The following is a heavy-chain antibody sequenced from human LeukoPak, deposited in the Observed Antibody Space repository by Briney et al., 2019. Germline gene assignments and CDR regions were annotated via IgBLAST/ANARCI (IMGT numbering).Heavy chain of an antibody. CDR1: GFTFSNYY. V-gene: IGHV3-7*01. D-gene: IGHD2-2*02. CDR2: IKPDGSEK. J-gene: IGHJ4*02. Sequence: GGSLRLSCAASGFTFSNYYMTWVRQPPGKGLEWVANIKPDGSEKECVDSVKGRFTISRDNARNSLYLQMDSLRAEDTAVYYCARGVLPGTIQWSLDYWGQGALVTVS. CDR3: ARGVLPGTIQWSLDY.